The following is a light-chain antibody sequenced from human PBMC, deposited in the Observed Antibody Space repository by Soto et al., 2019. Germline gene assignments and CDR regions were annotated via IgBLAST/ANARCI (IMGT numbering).Light chain of an antibody. V-gene: IGLV3-1*01. Sequence: SYELTQPPSVSVSPGQTASITCSGDKVEDKYVSWYQQKPGQSPVLVIYEDGKRPSGIPERFSGSNSGNTATLTISGTQGMDEADYFCQAWDSTTVVFGGGTQLTVL. CDR1: KVEDKY. CDR3: QAWDSTTVV. CDR2: EDG. J-gene: IGLJ3*02.